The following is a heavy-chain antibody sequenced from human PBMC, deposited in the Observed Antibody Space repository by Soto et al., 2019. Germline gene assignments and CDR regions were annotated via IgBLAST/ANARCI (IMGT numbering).Heavy chain of an antibody. CDR3: ARADYRDSGLLDY. D-gene: IGHD4-17*01. CDR2: IYDSEPT. CDR1: GGSISSYY. Sequence: PSETLSLTCTVSGGSISSYYWSWIRQPPGKGLEWIGYIYDSEPTNYNPTLKSRVTISVDTSKNQFSLKLTSVTAADTAVYYCARADYRDSGLLDYWGQGTLVTVSS. V-gene: IGHV4-59*01. J-gene: IGHJ4*02.